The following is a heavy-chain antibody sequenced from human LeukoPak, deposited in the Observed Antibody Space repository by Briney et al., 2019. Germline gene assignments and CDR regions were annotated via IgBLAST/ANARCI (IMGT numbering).Heavy chain of an antibody. V-gene: IGHV3-30*18. Sequence: GGSLRLSCAASGFTFSSYGMHWVRQAPGKGLEWVAVISYDGSNKYYADTVKGRFTISRDNSKNTLYLQMNSLRAEDTAVYYCANDAFDIWGQGTMVTVSS. CDR3: ANDAFDI. J-gene: IGHJ3*02. CDR1: GFTFSSYG. CDR2: ISYDGSNK.